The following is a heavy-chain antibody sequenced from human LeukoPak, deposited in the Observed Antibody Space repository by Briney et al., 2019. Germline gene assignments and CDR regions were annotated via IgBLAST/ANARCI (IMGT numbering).Heavy chain of an antibody. J-gene: IGHJ4*02. CDR1: GYSISSGYY. Sequence: SETLSLTCTVSGYSISSGYYWGWIRQPPGKGLEWIGYIYYSGSTNYNPSLKSRVTISVDTSKNQFYLKLSSVTAADTAVYYCARHRYSSAWYEYWGQGTLVTVSS. V-gene: IGHV4-38-2*02. D-gene: IGHD6-19*01. CDR2: IYYSGST. CDR3: ARHRYSSAWYEY.